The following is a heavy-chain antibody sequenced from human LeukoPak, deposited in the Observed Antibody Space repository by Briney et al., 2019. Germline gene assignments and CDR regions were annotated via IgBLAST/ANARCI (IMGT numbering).Heavy chain of an antibody. CDR2: IYYSGST. D-gene: IGHD3-3*01. CDR3: ARGGRFLEWLPDDAFDI. V-gene: IGHV4-59*01. CDR1: GGSISSYY. J-gene: IGHJ3*02. Sequence: SETLSLTCTVSGGSISSYYWSWIRQPPGKGLEWIGYIYYSGSTNYNPSLKSRVTISVDTSKNQFSLKLSSETAADTAVYYCARGGRFLEWLPDDAFDIWGQGTMVTVSS.